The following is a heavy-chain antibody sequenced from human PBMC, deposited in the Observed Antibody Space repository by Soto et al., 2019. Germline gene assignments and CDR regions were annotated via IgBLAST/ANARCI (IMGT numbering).Heavy chain of an antibody. D-gene: IGHD5-12*01. V-gene: IGHV4-59*01. CDR3: ARDRDGYTFDY. Sequence: SETLSLTCTVSGGSISSYYWSWIRQPPGKGLEWIGYIYYSGSTNYNPSLKSRVTISVDTSKNQFSLKLSSVTAADTAVYYCARDRDGYTFDYWAQGTLLTVSS. J-gene: IGHJ4*02. CDR1: GGSISSYY. CDR2: IYYSGST.